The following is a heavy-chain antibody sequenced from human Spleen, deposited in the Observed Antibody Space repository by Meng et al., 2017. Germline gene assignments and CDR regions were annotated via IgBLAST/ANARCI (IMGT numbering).Heavy chain of an antibody. Sequence: VQLVESGAEVKEPGASVKVACQASGNIFTAHYVHWVRQAPGEGLEWLGWISGYNGDTYYAQNFQDRVTMTTDTSTNIASMEVRSLISDDTAVYYCARSPRLGEVGPPGYWGQGTLVTVSS. CDR2: ISGYNGDT. CDR3: ARSPRLGEVGPPGY. D-gene: IGHD3-16*01. CDR1: GNIFTAHY. V-gene: IGHV1-18*01. J-gene: IGHJ4*02.